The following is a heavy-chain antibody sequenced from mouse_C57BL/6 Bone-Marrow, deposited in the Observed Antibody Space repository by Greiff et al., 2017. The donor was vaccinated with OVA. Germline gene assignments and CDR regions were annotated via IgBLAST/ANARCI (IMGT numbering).Heavy chain of an antibody. CDR3: ARRENYYGSSLYWYFDV. Sequence: QVTLKVCGPGILQSSQTLSLTCSFSGFSLSTPGMGVSWIRQPSGKGLEWLAHIYWDDDKRYNPSLKSRPTISKDTSRNQVFLKITSVDTADTATYYWARRENYYGSSLYWYFDVWGTGTTVTVSS. V-gene: IGHV8-12*01. CDR2: IYWDDDK. D-gene: IGHD1-1*01. J-gene: IGHJ1*03. CDR1: GFSLSTPGMG.